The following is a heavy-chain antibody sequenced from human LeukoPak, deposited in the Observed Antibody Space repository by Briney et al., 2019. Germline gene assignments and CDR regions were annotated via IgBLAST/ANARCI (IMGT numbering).Heavy chain of an antibody. V-gene: IGHV4-34*01. D-gene: IGHD2-2*01. J-gene: IGHJ6*03. Sequence: PSETLSLTCAVYGGSFSAYYWTWIRQPPGKGLEWIGEINHGGSTNYNPSLKSRVTISLDTSENQFSLNLRSATAADTAVYYCARGRTPLVVVPAAPIYYYYYMDVWGKGTTVTVSS. CDR1: GGSFSAYY. CDR3: ARGRTPLVVVPAAPIYYYYYMDV. CDR2: INHGGST.